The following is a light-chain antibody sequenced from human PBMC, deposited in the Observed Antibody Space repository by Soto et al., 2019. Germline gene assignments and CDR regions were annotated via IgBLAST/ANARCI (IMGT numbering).Light chain of an antibody. CDR3: QQRSNWPPLT. Sequence: EIVLTQSPATLSLSPGERATLSCRASQSVSSYLAWYQQKPGQAPRLLIYDASNRATGIPARFSGSGSGTDFTLTSCSLEPEDFAVYYCQQRSNWPPLTFGGGTNVEIK. J-gene: IGKJ4*01. CDR1: QSVSSY. CDR2: DAS. V-gene: IGKV3-11*01.